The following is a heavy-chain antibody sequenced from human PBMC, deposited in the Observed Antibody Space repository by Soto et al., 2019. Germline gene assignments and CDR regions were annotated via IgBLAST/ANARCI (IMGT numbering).Heavy chain of an antibody. V-gene: IGHV3-11*01. J-gene: IGHJ6*02. CDR1: GFTFSDYY. CDR3: ARDHPMTTVTTDYGMDV. D-gene: IGHD4-17*01. Sequence: QVQLVESGGGLVKPGGSLRLSCAASGFTFSDYYMSWIRQAPGKGLEWVSYISSSGSTIYYVDSVKGRFTISRDNAKNSLYLQMNSLRAEDTAVYYCARDHPMTTVTTDYGMDVWGQGTTVTVSS. CDR2: ISSSGSTI.